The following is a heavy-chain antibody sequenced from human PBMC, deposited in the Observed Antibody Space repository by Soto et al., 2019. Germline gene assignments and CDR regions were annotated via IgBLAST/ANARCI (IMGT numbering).Heavy chain of an antibody. CDR2: IMPIFATP. D-gene: IGHD3-3*02. V-gene: IGHV1-69*12. CDR1: GGTFSTSA. J-gene: IGHJ6*02. CDR3: ARDKDRQQLGGNYYYILDV. Sequence: QVQLMQSGAEVKKPGSSVKVSCKASGGTFSTSAISWVRQAPGEGLEWVGGIMPIFATPDYAQKFQGRVTISADESTATAYLELTRLTTADTAVYCCARDKDRQQLGGNYYYILDVWGQGTAITVSS.